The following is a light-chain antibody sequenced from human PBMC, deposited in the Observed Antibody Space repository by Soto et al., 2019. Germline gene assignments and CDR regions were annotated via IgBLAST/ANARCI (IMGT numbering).Light chain of an antibody. J-gene: IGKJ1*01. V-gene: IGKV3-20*01. CDR1: QSVSSSY. Sequence: EIVLTQSPGTLSLSPGERATLSCRASQSVSSSYLAWYQQKPGQAPRLLIYGASSRATGIPDRFSGSGSGTDFTLTISRLEPEDFAVYSSQQYDSLPPRTFRQSTKV. CDR2: GAS. CDR3: QQYDSLPPRT.